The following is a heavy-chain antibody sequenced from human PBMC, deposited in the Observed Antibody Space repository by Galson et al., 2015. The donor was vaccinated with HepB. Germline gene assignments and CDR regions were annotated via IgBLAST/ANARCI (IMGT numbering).Heavy chain of an antibody. Sequence: SLRLSGAAAGSTFGRPWMNWVRQAPGTGVEWVANIKQDGSEKYYADSVKGRFTISRDNAKNSLYLQMNSLRAEDTAVYYCAEITSDWGPGTLVTVSS. CDR1: GSTFGRPW. D-gene: IGHD1-14*01. CDR3: AEITSD. V-gene: IGHV3-7*01. J-gene: IGHJ4*02. CDR2: IKQDGSEK.